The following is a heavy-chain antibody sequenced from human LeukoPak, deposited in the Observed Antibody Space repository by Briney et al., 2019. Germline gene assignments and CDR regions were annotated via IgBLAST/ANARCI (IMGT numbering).Heavy chain of an antibody. CDR3: ARDLHYYVAIDV. CDR1: GFTFSAYA. J-gene: IGHJ6*02. V-gene: IGHV3-23*01. CDR2: IGSDNEP. Sequence: GGSLRLSCEASGFTFSAYAMTWVRQAPGKGLEWVSSIGSDNEPHYSESVKGRFAISRDNSKSMLFLQLNSLRAEDTALYYCARDLHYYVAIDVWGQGTTVTVSS. D-gene: IGHD3-10*02.